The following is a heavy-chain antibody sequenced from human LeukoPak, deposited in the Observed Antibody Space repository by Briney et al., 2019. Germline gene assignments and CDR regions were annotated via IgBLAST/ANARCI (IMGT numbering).Heavy chain of an antibody. CDR3: TKRVKYGGTWDHFAD. Sequence: GGSLRLSCAASGFTFDNYRMSWVRQAPGKGLEWVSTVNADGGNTYYADSEKGRFTISRDNSKSTLILQMNTLRVGDTALYYCTKRVKYGGTWDHFADWGQGTLVTVSS. CDR1: GFTFDNYR. V-gene: IGHV3-23*01. J-gene: IGHJ4*02. D-gene: IGHD1-26*01. CDR2: VNADGGNT.